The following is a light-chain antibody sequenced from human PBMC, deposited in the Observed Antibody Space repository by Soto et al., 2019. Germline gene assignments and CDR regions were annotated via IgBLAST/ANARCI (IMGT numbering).Light chain of an antibody. CDR1: QSISSY. CDR2: DAS. V-gene: IGKV1-5*01. CDR3: QQYDSYSG. J-gene: IGKJ3*01. Sequence: DIQMTQSPSTLSASVGDRVTITCRASQSISSYLAWYQQKPGKAPKLLIYDASRLETGVPSRFSGSGSGTEFTLTISSLQPDDFATYYCQQYDSYSGFGPGTKVDI.